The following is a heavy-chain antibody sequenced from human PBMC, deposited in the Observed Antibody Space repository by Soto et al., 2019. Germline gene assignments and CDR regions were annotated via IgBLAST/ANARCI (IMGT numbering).Heavy chain of an antibody. CDR1: GYSISSSNW. V-gene: IGHV4-28*03. CDR3: ARGLSALGELSLRGTFDY. CDR2: IYYSGTT. Sequence: SETLSLTCAVSGYSISSSNWWGWIRQPPGKGLEWIGYIYYSGTTYYNPSLKSRVTMSVDTSKNQYSLKLTSVTAADTAVYFCARGLSALGELSLRGTFDYWGQGTLVTVSS. J-gene: IGHJ4*02. D-gene: IGHD3-16*02.